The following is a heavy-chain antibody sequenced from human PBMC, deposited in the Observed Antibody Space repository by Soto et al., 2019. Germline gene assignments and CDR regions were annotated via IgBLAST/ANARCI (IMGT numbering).Heavy chain of an antibody. V-gene: IGHV3-33*01. CDR2: IWYDGSNK. J-gene: IGHJ6*02. Sequence: LRLSCAASGFTFSSYGMHWVRQAPGKGLEWVAVIWYDGSNKYYADSVKGRFTISRDNSKNTLYLQMNSLRAEDTAVYYCARDGGLAAGYGMDVWGQGTTVTVSS. D-gene: IGHD6-13*01. CDR3: ARDGGLAAGYGMDV. CDR1: GFTFSSYG.